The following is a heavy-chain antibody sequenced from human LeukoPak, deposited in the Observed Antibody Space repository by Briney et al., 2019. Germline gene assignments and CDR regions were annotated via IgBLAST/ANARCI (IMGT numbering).Heavy chain of an antibody. D-gene: IGHD6-13*01. CDR1: GGSISSSSYY. CDR3: ARNGSPSAAAGDFDY. V-gene: IGHV4-39*01. CDR2: IYYSGST. J-gene: IGHJ4*02. Sequence: SETLSLTCTVSGGSISSSSYYWGWIRQPPGRGLEWIGSIYYSGSTYYNPSLKSRVTISVDTSKNQFSLKLSSVTAADTAVYYCARNGSPSAAAGDFDYWGQGTLVTVSS.